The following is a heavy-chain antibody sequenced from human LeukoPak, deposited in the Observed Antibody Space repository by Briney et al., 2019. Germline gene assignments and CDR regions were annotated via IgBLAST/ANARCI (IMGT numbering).Heavy chain of an antibody. Sequence: SETLSLTCAVYGGSFSGYYWSWIRQPPGQGLEWIGEINHSGSTNYNPSLKSRVTISVDTSKNQFSLKLSSVTAADTAVYYCARALCGGDCYRGNYWGQGTLVTVSS. D-gene: IGHD2-21*02. J-gene: IGHJ4*02. CDR1: GGSFSGYY. CDR2: INHSGST. V-gene: IGHV4-34*01. CDR3: ARALCGGDCYRGNY.